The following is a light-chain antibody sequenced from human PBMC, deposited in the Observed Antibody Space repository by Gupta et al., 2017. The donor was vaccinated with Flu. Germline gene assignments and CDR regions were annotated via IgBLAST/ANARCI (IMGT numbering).Light chain of an antibody. Sequence: VTLVEPASICCSASQGLRQSNGYYYLDWYLQKPGQSPQLLIYLGSKRASGVPDRFSGSGSGTEFTLKISRGEAEDVVVYYCRQALQSPLSFGQGTKVEIK. J-gene: IGKJ4*01. CDR2: LGS. V-gene: IGKV2-28*01. CDR3: RQALQSPLS. CDR1: QGLRQSNGYYY.